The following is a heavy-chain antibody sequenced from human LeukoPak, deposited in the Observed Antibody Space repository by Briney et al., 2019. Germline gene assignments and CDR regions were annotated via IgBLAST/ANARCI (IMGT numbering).Heavy chain of an antibody. V-gene: IGHV4-38-2*02. J-gene: IGHJ4*02. CDR2: IYYSGST. Sequence: SETLSLTCTVSGYSISSGYYWGWIRQPPGKGLEWIGSIYYSGSTYYNPSLKSRVTISVDTSKNQFSLKLSSVTAADTAVYYCARVSRYSGYDLDYWGQGTLVTVSS. CDR1: GYSISSGYY. CDR3: ARVSRYSGYDLDY. D-gene: IGHD5-12*01.